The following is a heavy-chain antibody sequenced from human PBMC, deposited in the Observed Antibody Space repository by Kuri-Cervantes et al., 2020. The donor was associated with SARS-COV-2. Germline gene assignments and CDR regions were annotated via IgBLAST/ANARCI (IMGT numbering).Heavy chain of an antibody. CDR1: GFTFSNSD. V-gene: IGHV3-35*01. CDR2: VSWNGSRT. D-gene: IGHD2-2*01. CDR3: ARDYCSSTSCYGYYYMDV. Sequence: GESLKISCAASGFTFSNSDMNWVHQAPGKGLEWVSGVSWNGSRTHYADSVKGRFIISRDNSRNTLYLQMNSLRAEDTAVYYCARDYCSSTSCYGYYYMDVWGKGTTVTVSS. J-gene: IGHJ6*03.